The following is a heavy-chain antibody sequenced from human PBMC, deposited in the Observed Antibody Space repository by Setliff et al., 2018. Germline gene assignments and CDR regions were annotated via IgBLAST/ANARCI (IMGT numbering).Heavy chain of an antibody. J-gene: IGHJ2*01. CDR2: ISAYNGNT. CDR3: ARDLVGYCSGYTYWYFDL. D-gene: IGHD2-15*01. CDR1: GYTFTSYG. Sequence: ASVKVSCKASGYTFTSYGISWVRQAPGQGLEWMGWISAYNGNTNYAQKLQGRVTMTTDTSTSTAYMELRSLRSDDTAVYYCARDLVGYCSGYTYWYFDLWGRGTLVTVSS. V-gene: IGHV1-18*01.